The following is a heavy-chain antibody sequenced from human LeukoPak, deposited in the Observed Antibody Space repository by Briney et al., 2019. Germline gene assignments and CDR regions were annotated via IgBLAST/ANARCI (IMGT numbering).Heavy chain of an antibody. D-gene: IGHD3-22*01. CDR1: GFTFSNYA. CDR2: ISGSGDYT. V-gene: IGHV3-23*01. J-gene: IGHJ4*02. CDR3: AKRGYYEFDC. Sequence: GGSLRLSCAAYGFTFSNYAMSWDRQAPGKGLEWVSAISGSGDYTYYADSVKGRFTISRDNSKNTVYLQMNSLRAEDTAVYYCAKRGYYEFDCWGQGTLVTVSS.